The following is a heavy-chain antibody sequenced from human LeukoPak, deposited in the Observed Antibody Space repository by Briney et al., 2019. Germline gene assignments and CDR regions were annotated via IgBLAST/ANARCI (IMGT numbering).Heavy chain of an antibody. CDR3: ARGGSGSYRIFDY. CDR1: GDSVSSNSSA. V-gene: IGHV6-1*01. J-gene: IGHJ4*02. CDR2: TYYRSNWYN. D-gene: IGHD1-26*01. Sequence: SQTLSLTCAISGDSVSSNSSAWIWIRQSPSRGLEWLGRTYYRSNWYNDYAVSVKSRITINPDTSKNQFSLQLNSVTPEDTAVYYCARGGSGSYRIFDYWGQGTLVTVSS.